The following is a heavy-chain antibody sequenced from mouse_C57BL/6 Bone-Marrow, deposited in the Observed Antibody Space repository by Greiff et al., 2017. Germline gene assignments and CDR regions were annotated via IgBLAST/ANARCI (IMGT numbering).Heavy chain of an antibody. CDR3: ARDSNRYAMDY. J-gene: IGHJ4*01. CDR1: GFTFSSYA. V-gene: IGHV5-4*01. CDR2: ISDGGSYT. D-gene: IGHD2-5*01. Sequence: EVQVVESGGGLVKPGGSLKLSCAASGFTFSSYAMSWVRQTPEKRLGWVATISDGGSYTYYPDNVKGRFTISRDNAKNNLYLQMSHLKSEDTAMYYCARDSNRYAMDYWGQGTSVTVSS.